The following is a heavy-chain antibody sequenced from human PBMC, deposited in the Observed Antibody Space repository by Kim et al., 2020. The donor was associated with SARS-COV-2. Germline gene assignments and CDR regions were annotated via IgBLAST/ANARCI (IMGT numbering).Heavy chain of an antibody. Sequence: GGSLRRSCAASGFTFSSYGMHWVRQAPGQGLEGVAVISYDGSNKYYADSVKGRFTISRDNSKNTLYLQMNSLRAEDTAVYYCAKTGQPYSSGWYYFDYWG. V-gene: IGHV3-30*18. CDR3: AKTGQPYSSGWYYFDY. CDR1: GFTFSSYG. D-gene: IGHD6-19*01. J-gene: IGHJ4*01. CDR2: ISYDGSNK.